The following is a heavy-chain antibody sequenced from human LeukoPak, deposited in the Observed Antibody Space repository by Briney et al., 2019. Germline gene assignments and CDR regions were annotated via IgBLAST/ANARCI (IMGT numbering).Heavy chain of an antibody. J-gene: IGHJ4*02. Sequence: SETLSLTWTVSADSIISSRYYWGWIRQPPGKGLEWIGSIQYSGSTYYNSSLESRVTISVDTSKNQLSLKLSSVTAADTAVYYCARPGGSDWFYFDHWGQGTLVTVSS. V-gene: IGHV4-39*01. D-gene: IGHD6-19*01. CDR1: ADSIISSRYY. CDR3: ARPGGSDWFYFDH. CDR2: IQYSGST.